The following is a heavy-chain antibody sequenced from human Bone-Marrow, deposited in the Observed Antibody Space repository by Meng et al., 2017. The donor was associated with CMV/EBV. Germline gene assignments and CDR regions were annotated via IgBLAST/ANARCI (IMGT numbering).Heavy chain of an antibody. D-gene: IGHD1-7*01. CDR3: ARVVWNYAGADSFDI. V-gene: IGHV1-2*02. Sequence: ASVKVSCKASGYTFTGYYMHWVRQAPGQGLEWMGWINPNSGGTNYAQKFQGRVTMTRDTSISTAYMELSRLRSDDTAVYYCARVVWNYAGADSFDIWGQGIMVTVSS. CDR2: INPNSGGT. J-gene: IGHJ3*02. CDR1: GYTFTGYY.